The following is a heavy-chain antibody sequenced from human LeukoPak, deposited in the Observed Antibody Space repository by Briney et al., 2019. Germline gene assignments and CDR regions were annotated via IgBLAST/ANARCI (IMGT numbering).Heavy chain of an antibody. CDR3: ARTATVTDRGAFGY. CDR2: INPNSGGT. Sequence: ASVTVSCKASGYTFTGYYMHWVRQAPGQGLEWMGWINPNSGGTNYAQKFQGRVTMTRDTSISTAYMELSRLRSDDTAVYYCARTATVTDRGAFGYWGQGTLVTVSS. J-gene: IGHJ4*02. D-gene: IGHD4-17*01. V-gene: IGHV1-2*02. CDR1: GYTFTGYY.